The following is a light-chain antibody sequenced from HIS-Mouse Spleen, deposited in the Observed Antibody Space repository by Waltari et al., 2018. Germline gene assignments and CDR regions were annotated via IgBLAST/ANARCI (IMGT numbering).Light chain of an antibody. V-gene: IGKV1D-8*02. CDR2: AAS. Sequence: AIWMTQSPSLLSASTGDRVTISCRMSQGLSSYLAWYQQKPGKAPELLIYAASTLQSGVPSRFSGSGSGTDFTLTISCLQSEDFATYYCQQYYSFPYTFGQGNKLEIK. CDR1: QGLSSY. J-gene: IGKJ2*01. CDR3: QQYYSFPYT.